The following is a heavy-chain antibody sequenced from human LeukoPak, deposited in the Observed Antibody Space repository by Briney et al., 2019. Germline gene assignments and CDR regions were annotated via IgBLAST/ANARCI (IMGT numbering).Heavy chain of an antibody. D-gene: IGHD3-10*01. J-gene: IGHJ6*03. CDR1: GGSFSGYY. V-gene: IGHV4-34*01. CDR3: ARSAPFGERKINYYYYYMDV. CDR2: INHSGST. Sequence: SETLSLTCAVYGGSFSGYYWSWIRQPPGKGLEWIGEINHSGSTNYNPSLKSRVTISVDTSKNQFSLKLSSVTAADTAVYYCARSAPFGERKINYYYYYMDVWGKGTTVTVSS.